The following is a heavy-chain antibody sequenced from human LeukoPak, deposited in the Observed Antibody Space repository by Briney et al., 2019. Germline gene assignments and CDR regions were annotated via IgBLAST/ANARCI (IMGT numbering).Heavy chain of an antibody. CDR3: ARDRRYYDSSGYYYYYYGMDV. J-gene: IGHJ6*02. D-gene: IGHD3-22*01. CDR1: GFTVSSNY. Sequence: GRSLRLSSAASGFTVSSNYMSWVRQAPGKGLEWVSVIYSGGSTYYADSVKGRFTISRDNSKNTLYLQMNSLRAEDTAVYYCARDRRYYDSSGYYYYYYGMDVWGQGTTVTVSS. V-gene: IGHV3-53*01. CDR2: IYSGGST.